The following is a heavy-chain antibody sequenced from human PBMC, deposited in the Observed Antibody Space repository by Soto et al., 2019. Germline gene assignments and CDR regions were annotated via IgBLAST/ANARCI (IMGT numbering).Heavy chain of an antibody. D-gene: IGHD6-19*01. CDR2: ISYDGSNK. J-gene: IGHJ4*02. CDR3: AKSIAVAGGHFDY. Sequence: GGSLRLSCAASGFTFSSYGMHGVRQAPGKGLEWVAVISYDGSNKYYADSVKGRFTISRDNSKNTLYLQMNSLRAEDTAVYYCAKSIAVAGGHFDYWGQGTLVTVSS. V-gene: IGHV3-30*18. CDR1: GFTFSSYG.